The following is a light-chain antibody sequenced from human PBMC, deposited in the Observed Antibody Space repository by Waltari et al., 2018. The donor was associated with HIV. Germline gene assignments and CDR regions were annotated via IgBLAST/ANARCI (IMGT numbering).Light chain of an antibody. CDR3: CSYADRATFVL. Sequence: QSALTQPASVSGSAAQSITTSRTETSSDVDNSNLASWYQQFTGKAPKLLIYAVTKRPSRVSSRFSGSKSGSTASLTISYLQPDYEAKYYCCSYADRATFVLFGGGTRVTV. V-gene: IGLV2-23*02. CDR1: SSDVDNSNL. CDR2: AVT. J-gene: IGLJ2*01.